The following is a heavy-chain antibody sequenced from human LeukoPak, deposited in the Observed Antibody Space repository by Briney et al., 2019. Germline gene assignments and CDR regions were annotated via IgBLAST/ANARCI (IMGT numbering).Heavy chain of an antibody. V-gene: IGHV3-21*04. J-gene: IGHJ4*02. Sequence: PGGSLRLSCAASGFTFSSYSMNWVRQAPGKGLEWVSSISSSSSYIYYADSVKGRFTISRDNAKNSLYLQMNSLRAEDTAVYYCARDSFLEWLPDFDYWGQGTLVTVSS. CDR1: GFTFSSYS. D-gene: IGHD3-3*01. CDR3: ARDSFLEWLPDFDY. CDR2: ISSSSSYI.